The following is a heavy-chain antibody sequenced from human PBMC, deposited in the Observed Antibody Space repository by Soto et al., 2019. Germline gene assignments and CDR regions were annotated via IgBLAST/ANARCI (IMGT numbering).Heavy chain of an antibody. J-gene: IGHJ4*02. V-gene: IGHV3-23*01. Sequence: GGALKLFCAASGFPFYPHDMAWVRQSPGKGLQWVSSINVSGALTYYIESVKGRFTISRDNSKNTLYLQMNSLRAEDTAVYYCARVKNYDFWSGYYIARPIDYWGQGTLVTVSS. CDR2: INVSGALT. CDR3: ARVKNYDFWSGYYIARPIDY. D-gene: IGHD3-3*01. CDR1: GFPFYPHD.